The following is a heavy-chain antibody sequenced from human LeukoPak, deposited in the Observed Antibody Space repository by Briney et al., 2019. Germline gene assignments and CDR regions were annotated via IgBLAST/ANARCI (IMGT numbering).Heavy chain of an antibody. J-gene: IGHJ2*01. D-gene: IGHD3-22*01. CDR2: FYSGGTT. CDR1: GFTVSSNY. V-gene: IGHV3-53*01. Sequence: GGSLRLSCAASGFTVSSNYMNWVRQAPGKGLEWVSVFYSGGTTYYADSVRGRFTISRDNSKNTLYLQMNSLRAEDTAVYYCARGRNYYDSSDYLNWYFDLWGRGILVTVSS. CDR3: ARGRNYYDSSDYLNWYFDL.